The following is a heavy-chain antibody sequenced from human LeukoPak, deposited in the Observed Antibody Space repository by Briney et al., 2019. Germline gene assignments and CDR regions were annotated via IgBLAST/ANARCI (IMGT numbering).Heavy chain of an antibody. CDR2: IYHTGST. CDR3: ASRKLGNDY. Sequence: SETLSLTCTISGGCVSDYYWSWIRQSPGKGLEWIGYIYHTGSTSYSPSLRSRVTISADTSQNQFSLKLSSVTAADTAVYYCASRKLGNDYWGQGTLVTVSS. V-gene: IGHV4-59*02. J-gene: IGHJ4*02. CDR1: GGCVSDYY. D-gene: IGHD7-27*01.